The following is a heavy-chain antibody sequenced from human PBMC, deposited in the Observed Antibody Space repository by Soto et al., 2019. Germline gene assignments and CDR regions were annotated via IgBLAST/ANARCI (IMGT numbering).Heavy chain of an antibody. V-gene: IGHV3-74*01. J-gene: IGHJ5*02. CDR3: ARETFDP. CDR2: IKSDGSRT. CDR1: RFTFSSYW. Sequence: PGGSLRLSCAASRFTFSSYWMHWVRQAPGKGLVWVSRIKSDGSRTDYADSVKGRFTISRDNAKNTLYLQMNSLRAEDTAVYYCARETFDPWGQGTLVTVPQ.